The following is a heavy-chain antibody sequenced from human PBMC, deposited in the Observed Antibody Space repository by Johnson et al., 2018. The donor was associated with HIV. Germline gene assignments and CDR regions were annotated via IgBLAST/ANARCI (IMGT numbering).Heavy chain of an antibody. CDR2: MSYDGNSK. J-gene: IGHJ3*02. CDR3: AKERAYIRTFDI. CDR1: GFTFSSYG. D-gene: IGHD5-18*01. V-gene: IGHV3-30*18. Sequence: QVQLVESGGGVVQPGRSLRLSCAASGFTFSSYGMHWVRQAPGKGLEWVAVMSYDGNSKFYADSVKGRFTISRDNSKNTLYLQMNSLRAEDTALYYCAKERAYIRTFDIWGQGTMVTVSS.